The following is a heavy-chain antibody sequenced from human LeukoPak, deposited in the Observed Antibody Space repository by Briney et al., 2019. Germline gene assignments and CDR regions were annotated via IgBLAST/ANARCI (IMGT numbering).Heavy chain of an antibody. Sequence: APVKVSCKASGNSFSSYGINWMRQAPGQGLEWMGWISADTGDTDYAQKLQGRVTMTTDTSTRTAYMELKSLTSDDTAVYYCARVGGYHFRRGADYMDVWGKGTTVTVSS. J-gene: IGHJ6*03. CDR2: ISADTGDT. D-gene: IGHD5-12*01. CDR1: GNSFSSYG. V-gene: IGHV1-18*01. CDR3: ARVGGYHFRRGADYMDV.